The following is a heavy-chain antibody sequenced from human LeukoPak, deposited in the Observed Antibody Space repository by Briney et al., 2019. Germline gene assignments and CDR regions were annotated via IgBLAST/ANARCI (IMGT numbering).Heavy chain of an antibody. V-gene: IGHV1-2*06. J-gene: IGHJ4*02. CDR2: INPNSGGT. D-gene: IGHD2-2*01. CDR1: GYTFTGYY. CDR3: ARLVVPAVPFDY. Sequence: ASVKVSCKASGYTFTGYYMHWVRQAPGQGLEWMGRINPNSGGTNYAQKFQGRVTMTRDTSISTAYMELSRLRSGDTAVYYCARLVVPAVPFDYWGQGTLVTVSS.